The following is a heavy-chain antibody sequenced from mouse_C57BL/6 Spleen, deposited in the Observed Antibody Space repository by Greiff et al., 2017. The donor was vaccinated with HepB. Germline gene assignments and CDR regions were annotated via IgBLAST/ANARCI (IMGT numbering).Heavy chain of an antibody. CDR1: GFTFSSYT. J-gene: IGHJ2*01. Sequence: EVMLVESGGGLVKPGGSLKLSCAASGFTFSSYTMSWVRQTPEKRLEWVATISGGGGNTYYPDSVKGRFTISRDNAKNTLYLQMSSLRSEDTALYYCARQPDGYFDYWGQGTTLTVSS. CDR3: ARQPDGYFDY. CDR2: ISGGGGNT. V-gene: IGHV5-9*01. D-gene: IGHD2-3*01.